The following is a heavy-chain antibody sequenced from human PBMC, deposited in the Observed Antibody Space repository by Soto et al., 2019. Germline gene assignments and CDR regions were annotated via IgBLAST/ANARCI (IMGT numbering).Heavy chain of an antibody. CDR2: IIPIFGTA. CDR1: GGTFSSYA. Sequence: QVQLVQSGAEVKKPGSSVKVSCKASGGTFSSYAISWVRQAPGQGLEWMGGIIPIFGTANYAQKFQGRVTITADESTSTAYMEQSSLRSEDTAVYFCARASYDSGSYYNVHYYYYGMDVWGQGTTDTVSS. J-gene: IGHJ6*02. CDR3: ARASYDSGSYYNVHYYYYGMDV. V-gene: IGHV1-69*01. D-gene: IGHD3-10*01.